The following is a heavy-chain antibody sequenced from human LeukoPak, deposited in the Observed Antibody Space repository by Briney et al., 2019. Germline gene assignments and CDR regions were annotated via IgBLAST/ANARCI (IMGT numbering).Heavy chain of an antibody. D-gene: IGHD2-15*01. V-gene: IGHV3-21*01. J-gene: IGHJ4*02. CDR1: GFTFSSYS. Sequence: PGGSLRLSCAASGFTFSSYSINWVRQAPGKGLEWVSSISSTSTYMYYADSVKGRFTISRDKAKNSLFLQMNSLRAEDTAVYYCAKNTFCSSSSCQAALDYWGQGTLVTVSS. CDR2: ISSTSTYM. CDR3: AKNTFCSSSSCQAALDY.